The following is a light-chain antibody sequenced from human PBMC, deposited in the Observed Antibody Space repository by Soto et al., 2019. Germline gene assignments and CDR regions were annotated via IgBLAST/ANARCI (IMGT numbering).Light chain of an antibody. CDR3: QQANSFPFT. V-gene: IGKV1-12*01. CDR2: AAS. J-gene: IGKJ3*01. Sequence: DIQMTQSPSSVSAFVGDRVTITCRASQGISRSLAWYQQKSGEAPKLLIYAASLLQSGVPSRFSGSGSGTDFTLTITRLQPGDFATYYCQQANSFPFTFGPGTKVEIK. CDR1: QGISRS.